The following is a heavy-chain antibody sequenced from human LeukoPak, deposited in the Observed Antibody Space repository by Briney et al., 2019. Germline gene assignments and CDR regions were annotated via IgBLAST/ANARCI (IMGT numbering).Heavy chain of an antibody. J-gene: IGHJ6*03. CDR3: ARVLSSYYYMDV. D-gene: IGHD6-13*01. V-gene: IGHV3-21*01. CDR2: ISYSSSYI. Sequence: GGSLRLSCAASGFTFSSYSMNWVRQAPGKGLEWVSSISYSSSYIYSADSVKGRFTISRDNAKNSLYLQMNSLRVEDTAVYYCARVLSSYYYMDVWGKGTTVTVSS. CDR1: GFTFSSYS.